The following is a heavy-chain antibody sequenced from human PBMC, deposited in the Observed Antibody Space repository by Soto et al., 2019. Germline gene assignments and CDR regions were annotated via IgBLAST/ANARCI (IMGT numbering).Heavy chain of an antibody. V-gene: IGHV3-30-3*01. CDR3: ARDKRWLQPTTIDY. CDR1: GFTFSSYA. CDR2: ISYDGSNK. Sequence: GGSLRLSCAASGFTFSSYAMHWVRQAPGKGLEWVAVISYDGSNKYYADSVKGRFTISRDNSKNTLYLQMNSLRAEDTAVYYCARDKRWLQPTTIDYWGQGTLVTVSS. J-gene: IGHJ4*02. D-gene: IGHD5-12*01.